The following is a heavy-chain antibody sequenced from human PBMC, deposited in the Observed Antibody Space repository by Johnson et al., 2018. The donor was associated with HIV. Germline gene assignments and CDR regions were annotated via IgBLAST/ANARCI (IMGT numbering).Heavy chain of an antibody. J-gene: IGHJ3*01. CDR2: IYYDGSIK. Sequence: QVQLVESGGGVVQPGRSLRLSCAASGFTFSSYGMHWVRQAPGKGLEWVAVIYYDGSIKYYAGSVKGRFTISRDNSKNTLYLQMNSLRAEDTAVYYCARAAIGVLPAGAFDVWGRGTMVTVSS. D-gene: IGHD2-2*01. CDR1: GFTFSSYG. CDR3: ARAAIGVLPAGAFDV. V-gene: IGHV3-33*01.